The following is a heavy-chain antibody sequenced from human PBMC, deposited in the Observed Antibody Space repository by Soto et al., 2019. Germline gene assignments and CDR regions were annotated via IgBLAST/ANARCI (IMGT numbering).Heavy chain of an antibody. Sequence: VKVSCKASGFTFTSSAVQWVRQARGQRLEWIGWIVVGSGNTNYAQKFQERVTITRDMSTSTAYMELSSLRSEDTAVYYCAAASSYYYDSSGYFDYWGQGTLVTVSS. D-gene: IGHD3-22*01. CDR2: IVVGSGNT. V-gene: IGHV1-58*01. J-gene: IGHJ4*02. CDR3: AAASSYYYDSSGYFDY. CDR1: GFTFTSSA.